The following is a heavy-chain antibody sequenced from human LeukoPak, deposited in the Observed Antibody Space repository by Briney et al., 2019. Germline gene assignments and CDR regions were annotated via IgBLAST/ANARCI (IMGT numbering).Heavy chain of an antibody. J-gene: IGHJ4*02. Sequence: GGSLRLSCTASGFTTHYWLNWVRQSPGKGLEWVANIDRDGRVQHYVDSVEGRFTISRDSAKNSLALQMHSLRVEDTAVYYCARADPYGDSTPDFWGQGTPVTVSS. CDR2: IDRDGRVQ. CDR1: GFTTHYW. V-gene: IGHV3-7*01. CDR3: ARADPYGDSTPDF. D-gene: IGHD4-17*01.